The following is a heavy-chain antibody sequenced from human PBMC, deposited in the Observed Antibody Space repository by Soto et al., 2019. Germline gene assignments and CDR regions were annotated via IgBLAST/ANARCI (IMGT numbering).Heavy chain of an antibody. CDR1: GFSFSTYA. J-gene: IGHJ4*02. Sequence: GGSLRLSCTASGFSFSTYAMHWVRQALGKGLEWVAVISTNGNDKYHADPVKGRFTISRDNFQNTLYLQMYNLRPEDTAIYFCVKDMEVGPAGYYFDYWGQGTLVTISS. D-gene: IGHD2-2*01. V-gene: IGHV3-30*18. CDR2: ISTNGNDK. CDR3: VKDMEVGPAGYYFDY.